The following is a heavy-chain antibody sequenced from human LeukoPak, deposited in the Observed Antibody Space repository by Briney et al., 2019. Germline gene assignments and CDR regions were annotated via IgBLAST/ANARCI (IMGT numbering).Heavy chain of an antibody. J-gene: IGHJ6*03. Sequence: PGGSLRLSCAASGFSFSTYAMSWVRQAPGKGLKWVSAISAGGATIYYADSVKGRFTVSRDNSKNTLYLQMNSLRAEDTAVYYCAKDSGGTYFYYYYYMDVWGKGTTVTVSS. CDR1: GFSFSTYA. D-gene: IGHD1-26*01. CDR3: AKDSGGTYFYYYYYMDV. V-gene: IGHV3-23*01. CDR2: ISAGGATI.